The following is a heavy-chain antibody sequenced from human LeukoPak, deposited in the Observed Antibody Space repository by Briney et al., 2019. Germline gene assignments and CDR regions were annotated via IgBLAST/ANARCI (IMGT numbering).Heavy chain of an antibody. Sequence: GGSLRLSCAASGFTFSDYYMSWIRQAPGKGLEGVSYISSSGSTIYYADSVKGRFTISRDNAKNTLYLQMNSLRAEDTAVYYCARDRVAVAGSAFDYWGQGTLVTVSS. D-gene: IGHD6-19*01. J-gene: IGHJ4*02. V-gene: IGHV3-11*04. CDR2: ISSSGSTI. CDR1: GFTFSDYY. CDR3: ARDRVAVAGSAFDY.